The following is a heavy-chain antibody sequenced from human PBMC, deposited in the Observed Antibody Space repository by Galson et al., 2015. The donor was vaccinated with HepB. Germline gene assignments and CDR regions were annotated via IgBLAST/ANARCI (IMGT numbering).Heavy chain of an antibody. Sequence: SVKVSCKASGGTFSSYAISWVRQAPGQGLEWMGGIIPIFGTANYAQKFQGRVTITADESTSTAYMELSSLRSEDTAVYYCARDSAGYSGYDGYYGMDVWGQGTTVTVSS. CDR1: GGTFSSYA. D-gene: IGHD5-12*01. CDR2: IIPIFGTA. V-gene: IGHV1-69*13. J-gene: IGHJ6*02. CDR3: ARDSAGYSGYDGYYGMDV.